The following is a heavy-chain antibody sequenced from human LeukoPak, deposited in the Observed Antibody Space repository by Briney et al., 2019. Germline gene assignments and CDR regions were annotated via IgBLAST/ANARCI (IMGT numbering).Heavy chain of an antibody. V-gene: IGHV3-48*03. Sequence: GGSLRLSCAASGFTFSSYEMNRVRQAPGKGLEWVSYISSSGSTIYYADSVKGRFTISRDNAKNSLYLQMNSLRAEDTAVYYCARDGGIMTPDAFDIWGQGTMVTVSS. D-gene: IGHD3-16*01. J-gene: IGHJ3*02. CDR1: GFTFSSYE. CDR2: ISSSGSTI. CDR3: ARDGGIMTPDAFDI.